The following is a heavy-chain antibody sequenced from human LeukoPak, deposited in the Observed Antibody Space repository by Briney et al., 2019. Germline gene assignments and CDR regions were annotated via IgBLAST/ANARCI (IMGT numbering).Heavy chain of an antibody. Sequence: GGSLRLSCAASGFTFSSYEMNWVRQAPGKGLEWVSSISSSSGFTYYADSVRDRFTISRDNAKNSLFLQMNSLRAEDTAVYYCARDLEGFDIWGQGTMVTVSS. J-gene: IGHJ3*02. V-gene: IGHV3-21*01. CDR2: ISSSSGFT. CDR3: ARDLEGFDI. D-gene: IGHD3-3*01. CDR1: GFTFSSYE.